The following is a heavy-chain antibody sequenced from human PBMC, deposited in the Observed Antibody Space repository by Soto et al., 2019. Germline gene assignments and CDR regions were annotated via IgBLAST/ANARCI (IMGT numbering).Heavy chain of an antibody. J-gene: IGHJ4*02. V-gene: IGHV3-23*01. CDR3: AKELSYNSGRPFDY. CDR1: GFAFSTYA. CDR2: ISDSGGST. Sequence: EVQLLESGGGLVQPGGPLTLSCAASGFAFSTYAMTWVRQAPGRGLEWVSSISDSGGSTFYADSVKGRFTVSRGNSKNTLYLQMNSLRAEDTALYYCAKELSYNSGRPFDYWGQGTLVTVSS. D-gene: IGHD3-10*01.